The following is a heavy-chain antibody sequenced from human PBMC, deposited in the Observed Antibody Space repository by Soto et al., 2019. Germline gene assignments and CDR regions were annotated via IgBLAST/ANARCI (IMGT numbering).Heavy chain of an antibody. Sequence: ASVKVSCKVSGYTLTELSMHRVRQAPGKGLEWMGGFNPEDGETIYAQKFQGTVTMTEDTSTDTAYMELSSLRSEDTAVYYCATDLLYSSSWYRFWGQGTLVTVSS. V-gene: IGHV1-24*01. CDR3: ATDLLYSSSWYRF. D-gene: IGHD6-13*01. J-gene: IGHJ4*02. CDR2: FNPEDGET. CDR1: GYTLTELS.